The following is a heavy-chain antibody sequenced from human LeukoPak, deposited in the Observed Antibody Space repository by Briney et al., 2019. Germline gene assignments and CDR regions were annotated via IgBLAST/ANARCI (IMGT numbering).Heavy chain of an antibody. V-gene: IGHV4-39*07. D-gene: IGHD2/OR15-2a*01. CDR1: GGSISSSSYY. J-gene: IGHJ4*02. CDR3: ARGNFPGLDY. Sequence: SETLSLTCTVSGGSISSSSYYWGWIRQPPGKGLEWIGSFYYSGSTYYNPSLKSRVTISVDTSKNQFSLKLRSVTAADTAVYYCARGNFPGLDYWGQGTLVTVSS. CDR2: FYYSGST.